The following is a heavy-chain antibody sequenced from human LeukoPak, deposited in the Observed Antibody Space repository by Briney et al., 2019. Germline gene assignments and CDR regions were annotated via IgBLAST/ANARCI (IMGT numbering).Heavy chain of an antibody. CDR1: GGSISSRGYY. D-gene: IGHD3-16*01. CDR3: ARERPLGSWGSYLFGS. Sequence: SETLSLTCTVSGGSISSRGYYWGWIRQPPGKGLEWVGSVYYSGNTYYNPSLGSRLAISLATSKNHFSLRLYSVTAADTAVYYCARERPLGSWGSYLFGSWGQGTLVTVSS. V-gene: IGHV4-39*07. J-gene: IGHJ5*02. CDR2: VYYSGNT.